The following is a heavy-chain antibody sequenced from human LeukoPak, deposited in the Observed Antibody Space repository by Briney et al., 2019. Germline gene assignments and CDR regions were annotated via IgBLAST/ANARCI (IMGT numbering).Heavy chain of an antibody. V-gene: IGHV3-7*03. D-gene: IGHD3-22*01. J-gene: IGHJ4*02. CDR1: GFTFSDYY. Sequence: PGGSLRLSCAASGFTFSDYYMSWVRQAPGKGLEWVANIKQDGSQKYYVDSVRGRFTISRDNAKNSLYLQMNSLRVEDTAVYYCARGEYYYDGGYWGQGTLVTVSS. CDR3: ARGEYYYDGGY. CDR2: IKQDGSQK.